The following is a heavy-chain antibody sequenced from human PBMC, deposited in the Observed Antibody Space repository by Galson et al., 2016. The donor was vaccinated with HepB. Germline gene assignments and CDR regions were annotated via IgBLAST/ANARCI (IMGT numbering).Heavy chain of an antibody. CDR1: GGSISNYL. CDR3: ARSSGTSTGDLQH. D-gene: IGHD2-8*02. CDR2: IFDTGST. Sequence: SETLSLTCTVSGGSISNYLWSWIRQPPGKGLEWIGYIFDTGSTNYNPSLKSRVTISVDTSKNQFSLTLNSVTAADTAVYYCARSSGTSTGDLQHWGQGTLASVSS. V-gene: IGHV4-59*01. J-gene: IGHJ1*01.